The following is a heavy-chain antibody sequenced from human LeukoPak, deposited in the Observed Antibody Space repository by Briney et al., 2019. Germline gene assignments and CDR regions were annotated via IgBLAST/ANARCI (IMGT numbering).Heavy chain of an antibody. CDR2: ISNNGGYT. CDR3: ARARDVDTALDY. V-gene: IGHV3-23*01. D-gene: IGHD5-18*01. Sequence: GGSLRLSCAASGFTFSSSAMSWVRQAPGKGLEWVSAISNNGGYTYYADSVQGRFTISRDNSKSTLYLQMNSLRAEDTAVYYCARARDVDTALDYWGQGTLVTVSS. CDR1: GFTFSSSA. J-gene: IGHJ4*02.